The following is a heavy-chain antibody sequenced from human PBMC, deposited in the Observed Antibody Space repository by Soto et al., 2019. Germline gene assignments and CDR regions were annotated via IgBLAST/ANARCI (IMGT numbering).Heavy chain of an antibody. V-gene: IGHV1-69*05. CDR3: ARDKDRLQLGGNYYYILDV. Sequence: QVQLVQSGAEVKKPGSSVKVSCKASGGTFSTSAISWVRQAPGQGLEWVGGIMPVFPTPDYAQNFQGRVTITTDESTTTAYLELTSLRADDTAVYYCARDKDRLQLGGNYYYILDVWGQGTAITVSS. J-gene: IGHJ6*02. D-gene: IGHD1-1*01. CDR1: GGTFSTSA. CDR2: IMPVFPTP.